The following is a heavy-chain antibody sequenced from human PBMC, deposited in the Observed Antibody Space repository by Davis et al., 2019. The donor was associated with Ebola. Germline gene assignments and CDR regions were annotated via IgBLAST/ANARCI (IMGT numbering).Heavy chain of an antibody. Sequence: GESLKISCAASGFTFSSNWMHWVRQAPGKGLVWVSRTNSDGSITSYADSVKGRFTISRDNAKNTLYLQMNSLRDEETAVYYCARGTHYAHDYWSQGTLVTVSS. J-gene: IGHJ4*02. V-gene: IGHV3-74*01. D-gene: IGHD2-2*01. CDR1: GFTFSSNW. CDR2: TNSDGSIT. CDR3: ARGTHYAHDY.